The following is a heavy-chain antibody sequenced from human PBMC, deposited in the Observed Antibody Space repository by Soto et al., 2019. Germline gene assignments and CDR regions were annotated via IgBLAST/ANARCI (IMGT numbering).Heavy chain of an antibody. CDR1: VYAFSNND. CDR2: MNPGSGDT. V-gene: IGHV1-8*01. CDR3: SRKGSCDSLNWFDL. J-gene: IGHJ5*02. Sequence: ASVKASCKASVYAFSNNDIRWVRPATAQELECMGWMNPGSGDTGYAQKFQGRVTMTRXLXXAXXXMXLXXLRXAXTAIYYCSRKGSCDSLNWFDLWSQGTLVIGSS. D-gene: IGHD2-21*01.